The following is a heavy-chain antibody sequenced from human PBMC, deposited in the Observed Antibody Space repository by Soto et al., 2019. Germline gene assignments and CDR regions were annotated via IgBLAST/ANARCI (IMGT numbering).Heavy chain of an antibody. CDR3: ARITAVAAPGGVDY. D-gene: IGHD6-19*01. CDR2: INHSGST. V-gene: IGHV4-34*01. J-gene: IGHJ4*02. Sequence: QVQLQQWGAGLLKPSETLSPTCAVYGGSFSGYYWSCIRQPPGKGLEWMGEINHSGSTNYNPSLKSRVTISVDTSKNQFSLKLSSVTAADTAVYYWARITAVAAPGGVDYWGQGTLVTVSS. CDR1: GGSFSGYY.